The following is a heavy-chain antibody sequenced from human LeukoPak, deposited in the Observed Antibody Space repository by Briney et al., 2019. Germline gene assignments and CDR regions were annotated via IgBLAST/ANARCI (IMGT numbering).Heavy chain of an antibody. Sequence: GGSLRLSCAASGFSFRSYSMNWVRQAPGKGLEWVSFISSSSTYIYYADSMEGRFTISRDNANNSLYLQMNSLRAEDTAVYYCARAFLIRGVREWYFDYWGQGTLVTVSS. CDR3: ARAFLIRGVREWYFDY. J-gene: IGHJ4*02. V-gene: IGHV3-21*01. D-gene: IGHD3-10*01. CDR2: ISSSSTYI. CDR1: GFSFRSYS.